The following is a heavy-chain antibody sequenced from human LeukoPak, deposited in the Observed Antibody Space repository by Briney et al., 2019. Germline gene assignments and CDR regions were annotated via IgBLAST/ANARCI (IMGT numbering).Heavy chain of an antibody. Sequence: PSETLSLTCTVSGGSISSYYWTWIRQPPGKGLEWIGSIYHSGSTYYNPSLKSRVTISVDTSKNQFSLKLSSVTAADTAVYYCARVNYYDSSGYSLYYFDYWGQGTLVTVSS. CDR3: ARVNYYDSSGYSLYYFDY. D-gene: IGHD3-22*01. CDR2: IYHSGST. V-gene: IGHV4-59*12. CDR1: GGSISSYY. J-gene: IGHJ4*02.